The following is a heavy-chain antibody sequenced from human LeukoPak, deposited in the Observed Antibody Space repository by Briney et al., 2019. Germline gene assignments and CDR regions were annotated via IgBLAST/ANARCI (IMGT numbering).Heavy chain of an antibody. V-gene: IGHV3-66*02. CDR3: ARDPTVVTGGGYFDY. Sequence: GGSLRLSCAASGFTVSSNYMSWVRQAPGKGLEWVSVIYSGGSTYYADSVKGRFTISRDNSKNTLYLQMNSLRAEDTAVYYCARDPTVVTGGGYFDYWGLGTLVTVSS. D-gene: IGHD4-23*01. CDR2: IYSGGST. J-gene: IGHJ4*02. CDR1: GFTVSSNY.